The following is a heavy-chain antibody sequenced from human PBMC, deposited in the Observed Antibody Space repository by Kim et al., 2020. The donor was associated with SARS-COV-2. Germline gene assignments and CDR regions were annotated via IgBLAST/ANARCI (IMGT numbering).Heavy chain of an antibody. D-gene: IGHD2-15*01. V-gene: IGHV3-23*01. Sequence: YADSVKGRFTVSRDNSKSTLYLQMSSLRVDDTAVYYCVRVDGAARWYFQHWGQGTLVTVSS. CDR3: VRVDGAARWYFQH. J-gene: IGHJ1*01.